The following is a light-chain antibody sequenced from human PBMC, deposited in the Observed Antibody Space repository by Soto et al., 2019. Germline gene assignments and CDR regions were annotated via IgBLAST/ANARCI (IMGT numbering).Light chain of an antibody. CDR1: QSVLYTSNNKNC. Sequence: SNSPNYLTMSLGATVTINFKSSQSVLYTSNNKNCLAWYQQKPGKAPNLLINGASNLETGVPSRFSGSGSGTDFTFTISSLQPEDIAPYYCPHYSSLQLPFG. V-gene: IGKV4-1*01. J-gene: IGKJ2*01. CDR3: PHYSSLQLP. CDR2: GAS.